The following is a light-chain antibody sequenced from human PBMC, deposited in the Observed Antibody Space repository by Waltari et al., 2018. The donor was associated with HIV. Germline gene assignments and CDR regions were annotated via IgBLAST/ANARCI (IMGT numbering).Light chain of an antibody. J-gene: IGKJ3*01. Sequence: DIVMTQSPDSLAVSLGERATINCKSSQTVLYSSNNKNYLAWYQQKPGQPPKLLIYWASTRESGVPDRFSGSGSGTDSTLTIGSLQAEDVAVYYCQQYYSSPITFGPGTKVDIK. CDR3: QQYYSSPIT. CDR2: WAS. V-gene: IGKV4-1*01. CDR1: QTVLYSSNNKNY.